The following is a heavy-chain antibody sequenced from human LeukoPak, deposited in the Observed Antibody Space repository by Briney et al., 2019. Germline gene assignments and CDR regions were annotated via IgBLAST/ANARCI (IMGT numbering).Heavy chain of an antibody. V-gene: IGHV1-69*13. CDR3: ARDGTAGTSLYNWFDP. CDR1: GGTFSSYA. J-gene: IGHJ5*02. Sequence: ASVKVSCKASGGTFSSYAISWVRQAPGQGLDWVGGIIPIFGTANYAQKFQGRVTITADESTSTAYMELSSLRSEDTAVYYCARDGTAGTSLYNWFDPWGQGTLVTVSS. D-gene: IGHD2-2*01. CDR2: IIPIFGTA.